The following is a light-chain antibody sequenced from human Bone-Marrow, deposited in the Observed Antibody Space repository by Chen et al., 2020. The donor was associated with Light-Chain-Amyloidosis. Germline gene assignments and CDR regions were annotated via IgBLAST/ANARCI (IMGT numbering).Light chain of an antibody. CDR2: DDS. V-gene: IGLV3-21*02. Sequence: SSVLTQPSPVSVAPGPTATMACGGNNIGSTSVHWYQQTPGQAPLLVVYDDSDRPSGIPERLSGSNSGNTATLTISRVEAGDEADYYCQVWDRSSDRPVFGGGTKLTVL. CDR3: QVWDRSSDRPV. CDR1: NIGSTS. J-gene: IGLJ3*02.